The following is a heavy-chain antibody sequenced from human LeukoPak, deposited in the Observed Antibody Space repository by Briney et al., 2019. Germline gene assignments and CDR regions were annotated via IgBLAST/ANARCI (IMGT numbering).Heavy chain of an antibody. CDR1: GYTFTSYG. CDR2: ISAYNGNT. D-gene: IGHD5-18*01. V-gene: IGHV1-18*01. CDR3: AREGPGYSYGYDAFDI. Sequence: ASVKVSCKASGYTFTSYGISWVRQAPGQGLEWMGWISAYNGNTNYAQKLQGRVTMTTDTSMSTAYMELRSLRSDDTAVYYCAREGPGYSYGYDAFDIWGQGTMVTVSS. J-gene: IGHJ3*02.